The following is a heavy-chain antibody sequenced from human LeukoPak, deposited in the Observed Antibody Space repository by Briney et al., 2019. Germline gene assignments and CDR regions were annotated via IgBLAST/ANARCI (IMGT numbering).Heavy chain of an antibody. CDR3: ARDGDLWGDWDFDI. CDR1: GFTVSSNY. V-gene: IGHV3-53*01. Sequence: GRSLSLSCAASGFTVSSNYMSWVRQAPGRGLEWVSVIYSGGSTYYADSVKGRFTISRDNSKNTRYLQMNSLRADNTVEYYSARDGDLWGDWDFDIWGQGTMVTVSS. CDR2: IYSGGST. J-gene: IGHJ3*02. D-gene: IGHD2-21*02.